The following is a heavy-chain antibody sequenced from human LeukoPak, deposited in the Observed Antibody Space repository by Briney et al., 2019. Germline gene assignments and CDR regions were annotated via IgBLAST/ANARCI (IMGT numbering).Heavy chain of an antibody. CDR2: ISDSGATT. CDR1: VFTFTNYA. D-gene: IGHD2-21*02. J-gene: IGHJ4*02. CDR3: AKGDWSTRWTFFDY. V-gene: IGHV3-23*01. Sequence: GGSLRLSCAASVFTFTNYAMNWVRQAPGKELDGVSGISDSGATTYFADSVKGRFTISRDNSKNTLYLQMNGLRAEDTAIYYCAKGDWSTRWTFFDYWGQGTLVTVSS.